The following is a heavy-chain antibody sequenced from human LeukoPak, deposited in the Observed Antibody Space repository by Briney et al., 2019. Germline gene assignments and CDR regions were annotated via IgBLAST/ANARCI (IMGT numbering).Heavy chain of an antibody. CDR1: GFTFSSYE. CDR2: ITSSGSTI. D-gene: IGHD4-17*01. J-gene: IGHJ4*02. V-gene: IGHV3-48*03. Sequence: GGSLRLSCAASGFTFSSYEMNWVRQAPGKGLECVSYITSSGSTIYYADSVKGRFTISRDNAKNSLYLQMSSLRAEDTAVYYCARDRTTEGMDYWGQGTLVTVSS. CDR3: ARDRTTEGMDY.